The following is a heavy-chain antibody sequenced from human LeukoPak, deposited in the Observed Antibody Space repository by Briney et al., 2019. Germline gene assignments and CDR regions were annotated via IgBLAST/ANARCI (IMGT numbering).Heavy chain of an antibody. CDR1: GYTFTGYY. CDR3: ARDRTGDSSSSEPFDY. J-gene: IGHJ4*02. CDR2: INPNSGGT. Sequence: ASVKVSCKASGYTFTGYYMHWVRQAPGQGLEWMGWINPNSGGTNYAQKFQGRVTMTRDTSISTAYMELSRLRSDDTAVYYCARDRTGDSSSSEPFDYWGQGTLVTVSS. V-gene: IGHV1-2*02. D-gene: IGHD6-6*01.